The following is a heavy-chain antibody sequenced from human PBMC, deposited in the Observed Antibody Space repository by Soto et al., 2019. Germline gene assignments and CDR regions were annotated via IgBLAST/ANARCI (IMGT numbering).Heavy chain of an antibody. CDR1: GFTFSGSA. D-gene: IGHD4-17*01. Sequence: GGSLRLSCAASGFTFSGSAMHWVRQASGKGLEWVGRIRSKANSYATAYAASVKGRFTISRDDSKNTAYLQMNSLKTEDTAVYYCTTSDNDYGRIRYAFDIWGQGTMVTVSS. J-gene: IGHJ3*02. CDR2: IRSKANSYAT. CDR3: TTSDNDYGRIRYAFDI. V-gene: IGHV3-73*01.